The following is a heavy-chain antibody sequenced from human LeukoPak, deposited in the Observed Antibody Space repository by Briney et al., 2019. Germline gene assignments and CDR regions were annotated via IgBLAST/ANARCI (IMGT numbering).Heavy chain of an antibody. J-gene: IGHJ4*02. CDR3: ARLLGGSGSYYSPRYYFDY. V-gene: IGHV4-39*07. CDR1: GGSISSSNYY. D-gene: IGHD3-10*01. CDR2: IYYSGST. Sequence: PSETLSLTCIVSGGSISSSNYYWDWIRQPPGEGLEWIGSIYYSGSTYYNPSLRSRVTISVDTSKNQFSLKLSSVTAADTAVYYCARLLGGSGSYYSPRYYFDYWGQGTLVTVSS.